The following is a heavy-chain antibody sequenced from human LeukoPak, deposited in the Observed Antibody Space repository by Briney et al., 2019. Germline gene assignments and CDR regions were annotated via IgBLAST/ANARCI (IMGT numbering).Heavy chain of an antibody. CDR3: ARVAVSGPTGWFDS. V-gene: IGHV3-21*01. CDR2: ISSTSAYI. CDR1: GFALKGYS. D-gene: IGHD2-8*02. J-gene: IGHJ5*01. Sequence: PGGSLRLSCAGSGFALKGYSLSWVRQAPGKGLEWVSSISSTSAYIYYADSVKGRFTISRDNVDNVVYLQMNSLGAEDTAVYYCARVAVSGPTGWFDSWGQGTLVTVSS.